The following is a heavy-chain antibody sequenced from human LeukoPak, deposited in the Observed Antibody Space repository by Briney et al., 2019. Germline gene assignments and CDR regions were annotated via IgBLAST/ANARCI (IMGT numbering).Heavy chain of an antibody. V-gene: IGHV1-2*02. CDR1: GYTFSGYY. CDR3: ASSRFLEWLYVLDY. J-gene: IGHJ4*02. CDR2: IDTNGGGI. Sequence: ASVKVSCKASGYTFSGYYIHWVRQAPGQGLEWMGWIDTNGGGIKYAQRFQGRVTMTRDTSTSTAYMEVSRLRSDDTAVYFCASSRFLEWLYVLDYWGQGTVVTVSS. D-gene: IGHD3-3*01.